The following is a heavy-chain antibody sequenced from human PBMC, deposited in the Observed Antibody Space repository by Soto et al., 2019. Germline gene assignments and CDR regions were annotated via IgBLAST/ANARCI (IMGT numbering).Heavy chain of an antibody. CDR2: ITSSSTTI. D-gene: IGHD1-7*01. CDR1: GFTFSTYS. Sequence: EMQLVESGGGLVQPGGSLRLSCAASGFTFSTYSMNWVRQAPGKGLEWISYITSSSTTIFYADSVKGRFTISRDNAKNSLYLQMNSLRAEDTAVYYCAREGIWNYAYYYYGMDVWGQGTTVTVSS. J-gene: IGHJ6*02. V-gene: IGHV3-48*04. CDR3: AREGIWNYAYYYYGMDV.